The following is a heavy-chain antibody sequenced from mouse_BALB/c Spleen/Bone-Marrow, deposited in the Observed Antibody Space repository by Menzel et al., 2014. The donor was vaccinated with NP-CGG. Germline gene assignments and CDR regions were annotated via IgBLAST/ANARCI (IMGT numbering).Heavy chain of an antibody. D-gene: IGHD1-1*01. CDR1: GYTFTSYW. J-gene: IGHJ2*01. CDR3: ATSYYCAGSRGNS. Sequence: QVHLQQSGAELVKPVASVKLSCKASGYTFTSYWMRWVKLWPGQGFEWIGEINPSNGGANYNERFKRKATLNVDKSASTAYMQLSSLTSEDSAVYYRATSYYCAGSRGNSWGQGTTLTVSS. V-gene: IGHV1S81*02. CDR2: INPSNGGA.